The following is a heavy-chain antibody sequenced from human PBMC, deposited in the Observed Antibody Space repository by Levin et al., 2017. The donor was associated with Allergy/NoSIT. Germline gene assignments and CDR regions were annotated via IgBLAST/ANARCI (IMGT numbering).Heavy chain of an antibody. Sequence: GGSLRLSCTASGFIFNTYAMHWVRQAPGKGLEWVAVISPDGNNKYYADSVKGRVTISRDDSKSTLFLQMNSLRAEDTAVYYCASHFSIIRVYGNYGLDAWGQGTTVTVSS. J-gene: IGHJ6*02. CDR2: ISPDGNNK. CDR3: ASHFSIIRVYGNYGLDA. D-gene: IGHD3-16*01. V-gene: IGHV3-30-3*01. CDR1: GFIFNTYA.